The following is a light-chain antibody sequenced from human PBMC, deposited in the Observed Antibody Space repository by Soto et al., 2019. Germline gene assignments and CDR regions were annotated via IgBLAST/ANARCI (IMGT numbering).Light chain of an antibody. V-gene: IGKV3-15*01. CDR1: QSISSN. CDR3: QQYKNWPGT. Sequence: EIVMTQSPATLSVSPGESATLSCRASQSISSNLAWYQQKPGQAPRLLIYGASTRATGIPARFSGSGSGTEFILTISSLQSEDFAVYYCQQYKNWPGTFGQGTTVDIK. J-gene: IGKJ1*01. CDR2: GAS.